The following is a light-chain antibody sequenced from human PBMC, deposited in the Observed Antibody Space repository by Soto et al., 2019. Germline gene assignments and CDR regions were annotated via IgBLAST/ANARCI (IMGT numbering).Light chain of an antibody. CDR2: DAS. J-gene: IGKJ1*01. CDR1: QSISSW. CDR3: QQYNSYSWT. Sequence: QTPSTPFASVGDRVTITCRASQSISSWLAWYQQKPGKAPKLLIYDASSLESGVPSRFSGSGSGTEFTLTISSLQPDDFATYYCQQYNSYSWTFGQGTKVDIK. V-gene: IGKV1-5*01.